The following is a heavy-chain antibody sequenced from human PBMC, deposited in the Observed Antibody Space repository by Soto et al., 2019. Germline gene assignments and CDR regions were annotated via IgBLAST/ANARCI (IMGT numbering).Heavy chain of an antibody. CDR3: ARDRYYYGSGSYYRLPYYYMDV. Sequence: SETLSLTCAVYGGSFSGYYWSWIRQPPGKGLEWIGEINHSGSTNYNPSLKSRVTISVDTSKNQFSLKLSSVTAADTAVYYCARDRYYYGSGSYYRLPYYYMDVWGKGTTVTVSS. D-gene: IGHD3-10*01. CDR2: INHSGST. J-gene: IGHJ6*03. CDR1: GGSFSGYY. V-gene: IGHV4-34*01.